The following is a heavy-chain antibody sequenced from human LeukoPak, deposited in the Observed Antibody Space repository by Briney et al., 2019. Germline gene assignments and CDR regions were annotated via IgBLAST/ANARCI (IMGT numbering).Heavy chain of an antibody. D-gene: IGHD4-17*01. V-gene: IGHV3-11*01. CDR3: ARDPDYGDYFFDY. Sequence: GGSLRLSCAASGFTFSDYYMSWIRQAPGKGLEWLSDISGSGGSINYADSVTGRFTISRDNGMNSLYLQMNSLRGEDSAVYYCARDPDYGDYFFDYWGQGTLVTVSS. CDR2: ISGSGGSI. J-gene: IGHJ4*02. CDR1: GFTFSDYY.